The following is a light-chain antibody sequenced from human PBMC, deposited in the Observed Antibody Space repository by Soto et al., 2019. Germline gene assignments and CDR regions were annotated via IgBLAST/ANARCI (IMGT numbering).Light chain of an antibody. J-gene: IGKJ1*01. Sequence: DVVMTQSPDSLAVSLGERATINCKSSQSVLNTSKNQSSLAWYQHKPGQSPKLLIYWASTRKSGVPDRFSGSGSGIDFTLTISSLQAEDVAVYFCQQYFNTPLTFGQGTKVDI. CDR1: QSVLNTSKNQSS. CDR2: WAS. V-gene: IGKV4-1*01. CDR3: QQYFNTPLT.